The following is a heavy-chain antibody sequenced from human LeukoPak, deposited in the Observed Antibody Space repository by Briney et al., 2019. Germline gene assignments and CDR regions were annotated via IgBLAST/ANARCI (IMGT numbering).Heavy chain of an antibody. V-gene: IGHV3-7*01. CDR1: GFTFSSYW. J-gene: IGHJ4*02. Sequence: GGSLRLSCAASGFTFSSYWMSWVRQAPGKGLEWVANIKRDGGEKYYVDSVKGRFTISRDNAKNSLYLQMNSLRAEDTAVYYCARAGATSYVWGSYRYNYWGQGTLVTVSS. CDR2: IKRDGGEK. D-gene: IGHD3-16*02. CDR3: ARAGATSYVWGSYRYNY.